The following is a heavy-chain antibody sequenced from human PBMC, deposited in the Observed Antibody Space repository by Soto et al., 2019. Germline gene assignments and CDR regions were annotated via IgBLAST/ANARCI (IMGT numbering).Heavy chain of an antibody. CDR1: GSSISSSGYY. J-gene: IGHJ5*02. Sequence: PSETLSLTCTVSGSSISSSGYYWGWIRQPPGRGLEWIGSLYYNVGTYYNPSLKSRVTISADTSANTVYLQMNSLEAEDTAVYYCAKLPWEVAPSWGQGTLVTVSS. V-gene: IGHV4-39*01. D-gene: IGHD1-26*01. CDR3: AKLPWEVAPS. CDR2: LYYNVGT.